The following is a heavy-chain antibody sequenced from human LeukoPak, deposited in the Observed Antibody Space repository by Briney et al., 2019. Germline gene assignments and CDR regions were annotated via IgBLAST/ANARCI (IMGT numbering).Heavy chain of an antibody. CDR3: ARVYSSGWYEYYFDY. Sequence: QAGGSLRLSCAASGFTFSSYGMHWVRQAPGKGLEWVAVIWYDGSNKYYADSVKGRFTISRDNSKNTLYLQMNSLRAEDTAVYYCARVYSSGWYEYYFDYWGQGTLVTVSS. V-gene: IGHV3-33*01. CDR2: IWYDGSNK. J-gene: IGHJ4*02. D-gene: IGHD6-19*01. CDR1: GFTFSSYG.